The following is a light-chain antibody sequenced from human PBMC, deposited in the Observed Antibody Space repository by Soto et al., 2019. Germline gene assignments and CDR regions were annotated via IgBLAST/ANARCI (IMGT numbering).Light chain of an antibody. V-gene: IGKV1-9*01. CDR1: QPISNY. CDR3: LQLNRYPLT. Sequence: DIQLTQSPSFLSASVGDRVTITCRASQPISNYLAWYQQKPGKAPELLIYSASTLQSGVPSRFSGSGGGSWTVFSLTIRALQPDDFATYYCLQLNRYPLTFGGGTKV. J-gene: IGKJ4*01. CDR2: SAS.